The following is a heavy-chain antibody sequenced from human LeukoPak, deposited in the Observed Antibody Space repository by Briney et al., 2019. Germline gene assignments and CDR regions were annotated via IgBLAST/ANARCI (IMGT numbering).Heavy chain of an antibody. Sequence: SETLSLTCTVSGGSISSGDYYWRWIRQPPGKGLEWIGYIYYSGSTYYNPSLKSRVTISVDTSKNQFSLKLSSVTAADTAVYYCARARIAVAGHDYWGQGTLVTVSS. V-gene: IGHV4-30-4*08. CDR3: ARARIAVAGHDY. CDR1: GGSISSGDYY. CDR2: IYYSGST. D-gene: IGHD6-19*01. J-gene: IGHJ4*02.